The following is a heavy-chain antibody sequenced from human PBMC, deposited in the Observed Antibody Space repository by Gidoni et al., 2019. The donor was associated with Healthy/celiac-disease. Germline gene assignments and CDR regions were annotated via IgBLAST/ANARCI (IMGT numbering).Heavy chain of an antibody. D-gene: IGHD3-3*01. CDR1: GFTVSSNY. J-gene: IGHJ5*02. Sequence: EVQLVESGGGLIQPGGSLRLSCAASGFTVSSNYMSWVRQAPGQGLEWVPVIYSGGSTYYADSVKSRFTISRDNSKNTLYLQMNSLRAEDTAVYYCARTYYDFWSGYYTGGWFDPWGQGTLVTVSS. V-gene: IGHV3-53*01. CDR2: IYSGGST. CDR3: ARTYYDFWSGYYTGGWFDP.